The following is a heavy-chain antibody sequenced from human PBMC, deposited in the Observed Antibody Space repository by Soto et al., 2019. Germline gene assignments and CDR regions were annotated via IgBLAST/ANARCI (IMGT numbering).Heavy chain of an antibody. V-gene: IGHV3-23*01. CDR2: VSSTGTSP. D-gene: IGHD3-22*01. CDR3: AKARPSGGYYYVEAFDV. J-gene: IGHJ3*01. CDR1: GFTFINYA. Sequence: LRLSCSASGFTFINYAISWVRQSPGKGLEWVSGVSSTGTSPYYAGSVQGRFTISRDNSKNMFYLQMKSLRAEDTAIYYCAKARPSGGYYYVEAFDVWGQGTMVTVSS.